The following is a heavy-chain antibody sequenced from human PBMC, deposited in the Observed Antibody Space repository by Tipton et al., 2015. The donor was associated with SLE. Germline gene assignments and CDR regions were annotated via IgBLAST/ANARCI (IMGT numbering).Heavy chain of an antibody. Sequence: TLSLTCTVSGGSMSTYYWSWIRLPPGKGLEWIGYIYYSGGTSYNPSLNSRVTISVDTSRNQFSLKLTSVTAADSAVYYCARYSLTNWHLDLWGRGTLDTVSS. J-gene: IGHJ2*01. CDR1: GGSMSTYY. D-gene: IGHD2-15*01. CDR3: ARYSLTNWHLDL. V-gene: IGHV4-59*01. CDR2: IYYSGGT.